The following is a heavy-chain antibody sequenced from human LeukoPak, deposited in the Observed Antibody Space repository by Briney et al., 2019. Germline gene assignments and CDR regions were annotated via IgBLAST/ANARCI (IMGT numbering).Heavy chain of an antibody. V-gene: IGHV3-23*01. CDR3: AKGLQVPAALQA. J-gene: IGHJ4*02. CDR2: ISGSVGST. CDR1: GFTFSSYA. D-gene: IGHD2-2*01. Sequence: GGSLRLSCAASGFTFSSYAMSWVRQTPGKGVEWVSAISGSVGSTYYADSVKGRFTISRDNSKNTLYLQMNSLRAEDTAVYYCAKGLQVPAALQAWGQGTLVTVSS.